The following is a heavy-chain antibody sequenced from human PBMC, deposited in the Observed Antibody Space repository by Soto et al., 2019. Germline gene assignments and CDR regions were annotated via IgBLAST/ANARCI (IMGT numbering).Heavy chain of an antibody. J-gene: IGHJ5*02. D-gene: IGHD4-17*01. Sequence: QVQLQESGPGLVKPSQTLSLTCTVSGGSISSGDYYWSWIRQPPGKGLEWIGYIYYSGSTYYNPSLKRRVTISVDTSKNQFSLKLSSVTAADTAVYYCARDGLNDYGNSDNWFDPWGQGTLVTVSS. CDR1: GGSISSGDYY. CDR3: ARDGLNDYGNSDNWFDP. V-gene: IGHV4-30-4*01. CDR2: IYYSGST.